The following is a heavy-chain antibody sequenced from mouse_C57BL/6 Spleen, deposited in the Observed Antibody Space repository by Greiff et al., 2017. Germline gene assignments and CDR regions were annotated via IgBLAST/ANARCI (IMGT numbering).Heavy chain of an antibody. D-gene: IGHD2-5*01. CDR3: ASYYSNNGGYDIDY. V-gene: IGHV14-2*01. CDR1: GFNIKDYY. Sequence: EVQLQQSGAELVKPGASVKLSCTASGFNIKDYYMHWVKQRTEQGLEWIGRIDPEDGETKYGPNFQGNATITADTSSNTAYLQLSSLTSEDTADYYGASYYSNNGGYDIDYWGQGTTLTVSS. CDR2: IDPEDGET. J-gene: IGHJ2*01.